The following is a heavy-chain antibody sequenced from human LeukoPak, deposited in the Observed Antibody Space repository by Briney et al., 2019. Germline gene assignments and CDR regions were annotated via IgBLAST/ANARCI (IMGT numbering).Heavy chain of an antibody. V-gene: IGHV3-30-3*01. CDR3: ARGSYYDSSGYYSN. J-gene: IGHJ4*02. CDR2: ISYDGSNK. Sequence: GRSLRLSCAASGLTFSSYAMHWVRQAPGKGLEWVAVISYDGSNKYYADSVKGRFTISRDNSKNTLYLQMNSLRAEDTAVYYCARGSYYDSSGYYSNWGQGTLVTVSS. CDR1: GLTFSSYA. D-gene: IGHD3-22*01.